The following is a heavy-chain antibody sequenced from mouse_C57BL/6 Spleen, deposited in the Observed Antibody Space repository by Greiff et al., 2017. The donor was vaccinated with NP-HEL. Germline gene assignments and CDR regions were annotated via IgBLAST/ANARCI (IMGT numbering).Heavy chain of an antibody. V-gene: IGHV5-17*01. CDR3: AREGTGTVAWFAY. CDR1: GFTFSDYG. D-gene: IGHD4-1*01. Sequence: EVHLVESGGGLVKPGGSLKLSCAASGFTFSDYGMHWVRQAPEKGLEWVAYISSGSSTIYYADTVKGRFTIPRDNAKNTLFLQMTSLRSEDTAMYYCAREGTGTVAWFAYWGQGTLVTVSA. CDR2: ISSGSSTI. J-gene: IGHJ3*01.